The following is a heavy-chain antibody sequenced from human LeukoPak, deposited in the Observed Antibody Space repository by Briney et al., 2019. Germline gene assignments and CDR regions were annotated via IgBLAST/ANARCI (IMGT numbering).Heavy chain of an antibody. D-gene: IGHD4-23*01. CDR3: ARYYGGNSPLDY. CDR1: GYTFTSYA. V-gene: IGHV1-8*03. Sequence: ASVKVSCKASGYTFTSYAMNWVRQATGQGLEWMGWMNPNSGNTGYAQKFQGRVTITRNTSISTAYMELSSLRSEDTAVYYCARYYGGNSPLDYWGQGTLVTVSS. J-gene: IGHJ4*02. CDR2: MNPNSGNT.